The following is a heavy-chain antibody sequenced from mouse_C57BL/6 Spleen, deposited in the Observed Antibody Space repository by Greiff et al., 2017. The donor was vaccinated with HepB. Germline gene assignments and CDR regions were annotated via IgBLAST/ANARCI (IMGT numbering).Heavy chain of an antibody. CDR2: ISDGGSYT. D-gene: IGHD2-3*01. Sequence: EVQVVESGGGLVKPGGSLKLSCAASGFTFSSYAMSWVRQTPEKRLEWVATISDGGSYTYYPDNVKGRFPISRDNAKNNLYLQMSHLKSEDTAMYYCARERWLLRRDYAMDYWGQGTSVTVSS. V-gene: IGHV5-4*01. CDR3: ARERWLLRRDYAMDY. J-gene: IGHJ4*01. CDR1: GFTFSSYA.